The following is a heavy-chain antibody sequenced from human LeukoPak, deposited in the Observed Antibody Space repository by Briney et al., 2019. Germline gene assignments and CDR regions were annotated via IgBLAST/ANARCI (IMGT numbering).Heavy chain of an antibody. CDR1: GGSISSYY. CDR2: IYYSGST. D-gene: IGHD5-18*01. CDR3: ARDRQDTAMSKGFDY. V-gene: IGHV4-59*01. Sequence: PSETLSLTCTVSGGSISSYYWSWIRQPPGEGLEWSGYIYYSGSTNYNPSLKSRVTISVDTSKNQFSLKLSSVTAADTAVYYCARDRQDTAMSKGFDYWGQGTLVTVSS. J-gene: IGHJ4*02.